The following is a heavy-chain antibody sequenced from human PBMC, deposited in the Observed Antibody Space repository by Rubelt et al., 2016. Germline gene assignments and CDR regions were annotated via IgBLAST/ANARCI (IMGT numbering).Heavy chain of an antibody. CDR3: ARKPGGFDY. Sequence: GGGVVQPGGSLRLSCAASGFTFSDYVMAWVRQAPGRGLEWVSSTTASGDVSYYADCVKGRFTISRDNSRNTVFLQMNSLRAEDTAIYYCARKPGGFDYWGQGTLVTVSS. J-gene: IGHJ4*02. D-gene: IGHD1-14*01. CDR1: GFTFSDYV. CDR2: TTASGDVS. V-gene: IGHV3-23*01.